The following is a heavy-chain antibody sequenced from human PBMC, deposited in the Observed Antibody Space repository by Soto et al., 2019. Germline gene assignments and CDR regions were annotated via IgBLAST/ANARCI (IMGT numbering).Heavy chain of an antibody. V-gene: IGHV1-8*01. D-gene: IGHD1-26*01. CDR2: MNPNSGNT. J-gene: IGHJ5*02. CDR1: GYTFTSYD. CDR3: ARAIVGAHFGDWFDP. Sequence: ASVKVSCTASGYTFTSYDINWVRQATGQGLEWMGWMNPNSGNTGYAQKFQGRVTMTRNTSISTAYMELSSLRSEDTAVYYCARAIVGAHFGDWFDPWGQGTLVTVSS.